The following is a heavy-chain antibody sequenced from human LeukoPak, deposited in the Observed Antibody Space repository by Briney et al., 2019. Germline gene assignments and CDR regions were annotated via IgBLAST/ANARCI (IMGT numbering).Heavy chain of an antibody. Sequence: SQTLSLTCTVSGGSINGDGYYWSWIRQHPGKGLEWIGYIYYVGSTFYNPSLKSRVSISIDTSQNQFSLKLSSVTAADTAVYYCARFGWDGDYGRRYYYYMDVWGKGTTVTVSS. D-gene: IGHD4-17*01. V-gene: IGHV4-31*03. CDR2: IYYVGST. CDR3: ARFGWDGDYGRRYYYYMDV. J-gene: IGHJ6*03. CDR1: GGSINGDGYY.